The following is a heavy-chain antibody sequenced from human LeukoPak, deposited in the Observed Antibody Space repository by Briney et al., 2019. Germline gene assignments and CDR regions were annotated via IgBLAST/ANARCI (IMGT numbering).Heavy chain of an antibody. D-gene: IGHD1-26*01. CDR3: ARLYLSGSIPWFDP. Sequence: ASVKVSCKASGGTFSSYAISWVRQAPGQGLEWMGWMNPNSGNTGYAQKFQGRVTMTRNTSISTAYMELSSLRSEDTAVYYCARLYLSGSIPWFDPWGQGTLVTVSS. V-gene: IGHV1-8*02. CDR2: MNPNSGNT. J-gene: IGHJ5*02. CDR1: GGTFSSYA.